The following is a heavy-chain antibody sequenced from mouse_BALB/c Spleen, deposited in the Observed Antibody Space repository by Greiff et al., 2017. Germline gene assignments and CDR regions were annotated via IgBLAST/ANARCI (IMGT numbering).Heavy chain of an antibody. J-gene: IGHJ4*01. V-gene: IGHV5-17*02. CDR2: ISSGRGTI. CDR1: GFTFSSFG. Sequence: EVMLVESGGGLVQPGGSRKLSCAASGFTFSSFGIHWVRQAPEKGLEWVAYISSGRGTIYYADTVKGRFTISRDHPKNTLFLQMTSLRSEDTAMYYCAISLTTVVADYYAMDYWGQGTSVTVSS. D-gene: IGHD1-1*01. CDR3: AISLTTVVADYYAMDY.